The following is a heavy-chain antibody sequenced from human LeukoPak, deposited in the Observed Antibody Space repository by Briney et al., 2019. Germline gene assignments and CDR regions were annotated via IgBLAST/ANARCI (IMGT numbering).Heavy chain of an antibody. V-gene: IGHV4-4*07. CDR2: IYTSGST. CDR1: GGSISSYY. Sequence: SETLSLTCTFYGGSISSYYWSWIRQPAGKGLEWIGRIYTSGSTNYNPSLKGRVTTSVDTSKNQFSLKLSSVTAADTAVYYCARDRYYYDSTGYSIFDYWGQGTLVTVSS. CDR3: ARDRYYYDSTGYSIFDY. D-gene: IGHD3-22*01. J-gene: IGHJ4*02.